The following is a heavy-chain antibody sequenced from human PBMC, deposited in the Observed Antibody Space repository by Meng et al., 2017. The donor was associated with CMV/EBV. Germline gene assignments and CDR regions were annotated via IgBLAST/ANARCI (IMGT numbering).Heavy chain of an antibody. J-gene: IGHJ1*01. CDR3: ARDRLYCSSTSCYFQH. D-gene: IGHD2-2*01. V-gene: IGHV3-30*04. CDR2: ISYDGSNK. CDR1: GFTFSSYA. Sequence: GGSLRLSCAASGFTFSSYAMHWVRQAPGKGLEWVAVISYDGSNKYYADSVKGRFTISRDNSKNTLYLQMNSLRADDTAVYYCARDRLYCSSTSCYFQHWGQGTLVTVSS.